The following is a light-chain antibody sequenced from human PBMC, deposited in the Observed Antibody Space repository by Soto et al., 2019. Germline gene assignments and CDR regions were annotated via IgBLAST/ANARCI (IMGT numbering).Light chain of an antibody. CDR3: QQYVTSPWA. CDR1: QTINNN. V-gene: IGKV3-15*01. Sequence: VMTQAPATLSVSPGERATLSCRASQTINNNVAWYQLKDGQVPRLVIYGASTRATDIPARFSGSGSGTDFTLTISRLEPEDFAVYYCQQYVTSPWAFGQGTKVDIK. CDR2: GAS. J-gene: IGKJ1*01.